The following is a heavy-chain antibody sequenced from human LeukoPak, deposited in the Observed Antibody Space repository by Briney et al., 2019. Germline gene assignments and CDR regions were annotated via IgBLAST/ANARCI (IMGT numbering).Heavy chain of an antibody. J-gene: IGHJ4*02. D-gene: IGHD1-1*01. Sequence: GGSLRLSCLASGFTFSDYYMSWVRQAPGKGLEWISYMSSRGYPTYYAESVRGRFTISRDNAKNTLYLQMHNLRADDTAVYFCARVGIALTSPFDYWGLGTLVAVSS. CDR1: GFTFSDYY. CDR3: ARVGIALTSPFDY. CDR2: MSSRGYPT. V-gene: IGHV3-11*01.